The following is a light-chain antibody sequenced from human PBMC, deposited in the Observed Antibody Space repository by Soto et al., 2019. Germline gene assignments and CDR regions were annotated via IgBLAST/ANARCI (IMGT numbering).Light chain of an antibody. CDR3: QQYGSAPYT. Sequence: EIVLTQSPGTLSLSPGERATLSCRASQSVSNNYLGWYQQKSGQAPRLLIHGASRRATGIPDRFSGSGSETDFTLTISRLEPEDFGVYYCQQYGSAPYTFGQGTKLEIK. CDR2: GAS. V-gene: IGKV3-20*01. CDR1: QSVSNNY. J-gene: IGKJ2*01.